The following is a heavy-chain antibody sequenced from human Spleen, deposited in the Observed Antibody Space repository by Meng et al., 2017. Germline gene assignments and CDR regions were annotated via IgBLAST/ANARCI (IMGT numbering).Heavy chain of an antibody. Sequence: QVQLGQSGAEVKKPGASVKVSCKASGYTLTSYAINWLRQAPGQGLEWMGGIIPIFGTANYAQKFQGRVTITADKSTSTAYMELSSLRSEDTAVYYCARDLDYGGNSYWGQGTLVTVSS. V-gene: IGHV1-69*06. CDR1: GYTLTSYA. D-gene: IGHD4-23*01. CDR3: ARDLDYGGNSY. CDR2: IIPIFGTA. J-gene: IGHJ4*02.